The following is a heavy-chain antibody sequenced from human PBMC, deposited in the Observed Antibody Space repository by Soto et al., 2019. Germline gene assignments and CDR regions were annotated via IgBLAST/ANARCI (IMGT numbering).Heavy chain of an antibody. J-gene: IGHJ4*02. Sequence: EVQLVESGGGLVKPGGSLRLSCAASGFTFSTYSMNWVRQAPGKGLEWVSSISSSSSYIYYADSMKGRFTISRDNAKNSLYLQMKSLRAEDTAVYYCARDQGSIGARPVDSWGKGPLVTVSS. V-gene: IGHV3-21*01. CDR1: GFTFSTYS. D-gene: IGHD6-6*01. CDR2: ISSSSSYI. CDR3: ARDQGSIGARPVDS.